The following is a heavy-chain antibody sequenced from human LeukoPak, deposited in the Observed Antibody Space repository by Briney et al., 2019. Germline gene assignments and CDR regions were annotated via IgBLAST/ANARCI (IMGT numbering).Heavy chain of an antibody. V-gene: IGHV1-18*01. D-gene: IGHD5-12*01. CDR2: ISAYNGNT. Sequence: ASVKVSCKASGYTFSNYGISWLRQAPGQGLEWMGWISAYNGNTNYVEKLQGRVTMTTGTSTSTAYMELRSLTSDDTAVYYCARDGRLRGSYFDYWGQGTLVTVSS. CDR1: GYTFSNYG. CDR3: ARDGRLRGSYFDY. J-gene: IGHJ4*02.